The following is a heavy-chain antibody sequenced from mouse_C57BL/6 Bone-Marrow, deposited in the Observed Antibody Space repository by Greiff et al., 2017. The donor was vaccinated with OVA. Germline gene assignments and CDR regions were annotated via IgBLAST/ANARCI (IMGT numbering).Heavy chain of an antibody. Sequence: DVKLVESGPGLVKPSQSLSLTCSVTGYSITSGYYWNWIRQFPGNKLEWMGYISYDGSNNYNPSLKNRISITRDTSKNQFFLKLNSVTTEDTATYYCARVLYYGYAMDYWGQGASVTASS. CDR2: ISYDGSN. CDR3: ARVLYYGYAMDY. CDR1: GYSITSGYY. D-gene: IGHD1-1*01. J-gene: IGHJ4*01. V-gene: IGHV3-6*01.